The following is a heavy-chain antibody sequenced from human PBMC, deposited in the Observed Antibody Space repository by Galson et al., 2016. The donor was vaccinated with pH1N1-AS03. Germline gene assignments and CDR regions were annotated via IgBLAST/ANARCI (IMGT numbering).Heavy chain of an antibody. CDR2: IRRDGNTI. V-gene: IGHV3-74*01. J-gene: IGHJ4*02. D-gene: IGHD3-16*01. CDR3: TQEGAQVDY. Sequence: SLRLSCAASGFIFSSSWMHWVRQAPGKGLEWVSRIRRDGNTINYADSVKGRFTISRDSGYNTLYLQMNSLRAEDTAVYYCTQEGAQVDYWGQGTLVTVSS. CDR1: GFIFSSSW.